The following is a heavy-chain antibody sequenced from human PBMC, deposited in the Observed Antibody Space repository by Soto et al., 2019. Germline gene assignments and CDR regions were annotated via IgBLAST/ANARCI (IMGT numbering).Heavy chain of an antibody. CDR1: GFTFSSYA. J-gene: IGHJ2*01. D-gene: IGHD2-21*02. CDR3: AKNSKYCGGDRYWPNWYFDI. CDR2: ISGSGGST. Sequence: PGGSLRRSCAASGFTFSSYAMSGGRQAPGTGLEWVSAISGSGGSTDYADSVKGRFTISRDNSKNTLYLQMNSLRAEDTAVYYCAKNSKYCGGDRYWPNWYFDIWRRGTLVTVSS. V-gene: IGHV3-23*01.